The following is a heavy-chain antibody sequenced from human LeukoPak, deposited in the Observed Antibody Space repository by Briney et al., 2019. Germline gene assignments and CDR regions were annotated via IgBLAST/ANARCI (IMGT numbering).Heavy chain of an antibody. J-gene: IGHJ6*02. Sequence: GGSLRLSCAASGFTFSSYGMHWVRQAPGKGLEWVAVIWYDGSNKYYADSVKGRFTISRDNSKNTLYLQMNSLRAEDAAVYYCARDAAAAQQKGRYYYYYGMDVWGQGTTVTVSS. CDR3: ARDAAAAQQKGRYYYYYGMDV. CDR2: IWYDGSNK. V-gene: IGHV3-33*01. D-gene: IGHD6-13*01. CDR1: GFTFSSYG.